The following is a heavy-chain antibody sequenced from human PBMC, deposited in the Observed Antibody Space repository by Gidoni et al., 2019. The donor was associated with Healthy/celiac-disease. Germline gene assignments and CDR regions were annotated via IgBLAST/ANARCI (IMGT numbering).Heavy chain of an antibody. Sequence: QVQLQQWGAGLLKPSETLALTCAAYGGSFSGYYWNWIRQPPGKGLEWIGEINHSGSTNYNPSLKSRVTISVDTSKNQFSLKLSSVTAADTAVYYCARGGKYSYGFRGTPFDYWGQGTLVTVSS. D-gene: IGHD5-18*01. CDR3: ARGGKYSYGFRGTPFDY. J-gene: IGHJ4*02. CDR2: INHSGST. V-gene: IGHV4-34*01. CDR1: GGSFSGYY.